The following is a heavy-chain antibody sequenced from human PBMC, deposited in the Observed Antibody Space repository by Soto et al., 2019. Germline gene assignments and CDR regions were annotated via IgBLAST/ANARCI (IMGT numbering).Heavy chain of an antibody. V-gene: IGHV1-3*01. D-gene: IGHD5-18*01. CDR1: GYTFTSYA. CDR3: ARDAFVDTAMVTFRPNWFDP. CDR2: INAGNGNT. Sequence: GASVKVSCKASGYTFTSYAMHWVRQAPGQRLEWMGWINAGNGNTKYSQKFQGRVTITRDTSASTAYMELSSLRSEDTAVYYCARDAFVDTAMVTFRPNWFDPWGQGTLVTVSS. J-gene: IGHJ5*02.